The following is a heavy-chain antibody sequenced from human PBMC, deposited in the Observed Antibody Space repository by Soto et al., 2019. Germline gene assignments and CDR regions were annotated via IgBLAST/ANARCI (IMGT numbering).Heavy chain of an antibody. Sequence: PGGSLRLSCAASGFTFSNYFMHWVRQAPGKGLVWVSRINSDGSTTSYADSVKGRFTISRDNAKNTLYLQMSSLRAEDTAVYYCTRGNYYGMDVWGQGTTVTVSS. V-gene: IGHV3-74*01. CDR1: GFTFSNYF. CDR3: TRGNYYGMDV. J-gene: IGHJ6*02. CDR2: INSDGSTT.